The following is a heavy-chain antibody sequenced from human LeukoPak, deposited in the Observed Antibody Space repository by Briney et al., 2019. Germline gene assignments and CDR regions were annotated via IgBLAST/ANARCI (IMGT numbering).Heavy chain of an antibody. J-gene: IGHJ6*03. CDR3: ANLGYCSGGSCYYYYMDV. Sequence: ASVKVSCKASGYTFTGYYMHWVRQAPGQGLEWMGWINPNSGGTNYAQKFQGRVAMTRDTSISTAYTELSRLRSDDTAVYYCANLGYCSGGSCYYYYMDVWGKGTTVTVSS. CDR1: GYTFTGYY. CDR2: INPNSGGT. D-gene: IGHD2-15*01. V-gene: IGHV1-2*02.